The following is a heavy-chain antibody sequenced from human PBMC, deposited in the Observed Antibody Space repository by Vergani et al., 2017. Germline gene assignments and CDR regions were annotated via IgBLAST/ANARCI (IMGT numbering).Heavy chain of an antibody. CDR2: IRSDESRR. Sequence: VHLEESGGGVVQPGGSLRLSCAASGFTFNSYGMHWVRQAPGKGLEWVASIRSDESRRYYGDSMEGPFTISRDNSKNTLYLQMKSLRPEDTAVYYCAKEGGGYCSGGTCYPEYWGQGALVIVSS. J-gene: IGHJ4*02. CDR3: AKEGGGYCSGGTCYPEY. CDR1: GFTFNSYG. V-gene: IGHV3-30*02. D-gene: IGHD2-15*01.